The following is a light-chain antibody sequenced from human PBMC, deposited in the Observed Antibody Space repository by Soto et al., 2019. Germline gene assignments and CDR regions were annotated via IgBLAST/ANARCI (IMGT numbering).Light chain of an antibody. J-gene: IGKJ2*01. CDR2: AAS. V-gene: IGKV1-39*01. Sequence: DIQMNQSPSSLSASVGDRVTITCRASQSISSYLNWYQQKPGKAPKLLIYAASSLQSGVPSRFSGSGSGTDFTLTISSLQPEDFATYSCQQSYSTPYTFGQGTKLEIK. CDR3: QQSYSTPYT. CDR1: QSISSY.